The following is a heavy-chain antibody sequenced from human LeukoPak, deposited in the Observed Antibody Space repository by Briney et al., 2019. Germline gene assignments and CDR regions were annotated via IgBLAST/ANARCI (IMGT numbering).Heavy chain of an antibody. V-gene: IGHV4-31*03. CDR2: IYYSGST. CDR3: ARVSSSSSVGYYYYMDV. D-gene: IGHD6-6*01. J-gene: IGHJ6*03. Sequence: SETLSLTCTVSGGSISSGGYYWGWIRQHPGKGLEWIGYIYYSGSTYYNPSLKSRVTISVDTSKNQFSLKLSSVTAADTAVYYCARVSSSSSVGYYYYMDVWGKGTTVTVSS. CDR1: GGSISSGGYY.